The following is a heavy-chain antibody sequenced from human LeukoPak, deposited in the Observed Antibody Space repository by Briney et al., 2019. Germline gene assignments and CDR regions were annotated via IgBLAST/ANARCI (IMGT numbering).Heavy chain of an antibody. CDR1: GFTVSSNY. CDR3: ARAHCSGRGCYQRYDGFDI. Sequence: GGSLRLSCAASGFTVSSNYMSWVRQAPGKGLEWVSSISSNSAYLYYVDSLRGRFTVSRDNAKSSLSLQMNSLRVEDTAVYYCARAHCSGRGCYQRYDGFDIWGQGTVVTVSS. V-gene: IGHV3-21*01. D-gene: IGHD2-15*01. CDR2: ISSNSAYL. J-gene: IGHJ3*02.